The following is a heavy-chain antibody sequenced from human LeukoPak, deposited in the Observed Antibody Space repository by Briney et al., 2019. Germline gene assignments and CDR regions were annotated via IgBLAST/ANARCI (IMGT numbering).Heavy chain of an antibody. CDR3: ARLPITMVRGVISPGRYYFDY. Sequence: GESLKISCKGSGYSFTSYWIGWVRRMPGKGLEWMGIIYPGDSDTRYSPSFQDQVTISADKSISTAYLQWSSLKASDTAMYYCARLPITMVRGVISPGRYYFDYWGQGTLVTVSS. J-gene: IGHJ4*02. CDR1: GYSFTSYW. CDR2: IYPGDSDT. V-gene: IGHV5-51*01. D-gene: IGHD3-10*01.